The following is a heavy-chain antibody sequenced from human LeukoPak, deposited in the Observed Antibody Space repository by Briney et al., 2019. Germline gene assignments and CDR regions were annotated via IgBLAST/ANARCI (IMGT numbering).Heavy chain of an antibody. CDR3: ARGVTVAFDY. V-gene: IGHV4-31*03. D-gene: IGHD4-23*01. J-gene: IGHJ4*02. CDR1: GGSISSGGYY. CDR2: IYYSGST. Sequence: PSETLSLTCTVSGGSISSGGYYWSWIRQHPGKVLEWIGYIYYSGSTYYNPSLKSRVTISVDTSKNQFSLKLSSVTAADTAVYYCARGVTVAFDYWGQGTLVTVSS.